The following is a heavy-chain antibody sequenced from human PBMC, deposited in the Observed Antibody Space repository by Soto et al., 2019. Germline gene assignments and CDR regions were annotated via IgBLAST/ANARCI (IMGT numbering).Heavy chain of an antibody. J-gene: IGHJ6*03. CDR1: GGSFSGYY. D-gene: IGHD3-3*01. CDR3: ARGLTIFGGYYMDV. CDR2: INHSGST. V-gene: IGHV4-34*01. Sequence: ASETLSLTCAVYGGSFSGYYWSWIRQPPGKGLEWIGEINHSGSTNYNPSLKSRVTISVDTSKNQFSLKLSSVTAADTSVFYCARGLTIFGGYYMDVWGKGTTVTVSS.